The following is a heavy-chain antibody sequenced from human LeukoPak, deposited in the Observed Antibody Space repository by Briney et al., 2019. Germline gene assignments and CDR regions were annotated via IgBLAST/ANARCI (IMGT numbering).Heavy chain of an antibody. CDR1: GFTFSSYS. CDR2: IGTNLSTI. J-gene: IGHJ5*02. V-gene: IGHV3-48*04. Sequence: GGSLRLSCAASGFTFSSYSMIWVRQAPGKGLERISYIGTNLSTIYYTESVKGRFTISRDNAKNSLYLQMNSLRAEDTAVYYCARGPPLFDPWGQGTLVAVYS. CDR3: ARGPPLFDP.